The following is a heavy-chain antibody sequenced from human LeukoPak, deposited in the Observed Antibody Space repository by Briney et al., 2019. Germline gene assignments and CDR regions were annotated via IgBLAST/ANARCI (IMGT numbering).Heavy chain of an antibody. CDR2: IYYSGST. Sequence: SETLSLTCTVSGGSISSYYWSWIRQPPGKGLEWIWYIYYSGSTNYNPSLKSRVTISVDTSKNQFSLKLSSVTAADTAVYYCARSAVYDAFDIWGQGTMVTVSS. J-gene: IGHJ3*02. CDR1: GGSISSYY. D-gene: IGHD2-2*01. V-gene: IGHV4-59*01. CDR3: ARSAVYDAFDI.